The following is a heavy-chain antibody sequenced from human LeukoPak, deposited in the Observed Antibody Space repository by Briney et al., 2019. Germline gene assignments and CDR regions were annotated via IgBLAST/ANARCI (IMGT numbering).Heavy chain of an antibody. Sequence: ASVKVSCKASGHTFTSYGISWVRQAPGQGLEWMGWISAYNGNTNYAQKLQGRVTMTTDTSTSTAYMELRSLRSDDTAVYYCARDKAPYDFWSDFDYWGQGTLVTVSS. CDR3: ARDKAPYDFWSDFDY. D-gene: IGHD3-3*01. V-gene: IGHV1-18*01. CDR2: ISAYNGNT. CDR1: GHTFTSYG. J-gene: IGHJ4*02.